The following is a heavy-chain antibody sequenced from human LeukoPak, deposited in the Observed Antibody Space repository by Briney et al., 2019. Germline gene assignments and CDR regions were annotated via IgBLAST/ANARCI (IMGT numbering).Heavy chain of an antibody. Sequence: GGSLRLSCAASGFTFSSYWMNWVRQAPGKGLEWVANIKQDGSVKNYVGSVKGRFTVSRDNAGNSLYLQMSSLRAEDTAVYYCARDPVAAPYFDYWGQGALVTVSS. CDR3: ARDPVAAPYFDY. D-gene: IGHD6-6*01. CDR1: GFTFSSYW. CDR2: IKQDGSVK. J-gene: IGHJ4*02. V-gene: IGHV3-7*01.